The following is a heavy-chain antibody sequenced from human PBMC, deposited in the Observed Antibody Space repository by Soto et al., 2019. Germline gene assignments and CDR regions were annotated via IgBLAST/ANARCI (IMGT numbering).Heavy chain of an antibody. Sequence: HPGGSLRLSCEASGFMFSTYLMSWVRQAPGKGLEWVANIKQGGNEKFYVDSVKGRFTIPRDNAKKSLFLQMNSLRPEDTAVYYCVGALTYEVPYYYYGMDVWGQGTTVTVSS. CDR3: VGALTYEVPYYYYGMDV. V-gene: IGHV3-7*01. D-gene: IGHD3-16*01. CDR2: IKQGGNEK. CDR1: GFMFSTYL. J-gene: IGHJ6*02.